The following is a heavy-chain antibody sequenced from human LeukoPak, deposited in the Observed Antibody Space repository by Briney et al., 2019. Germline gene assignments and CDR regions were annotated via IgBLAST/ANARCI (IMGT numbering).Heavy chain of an antibody. Sequence: ASVKVSCKASGYTFTSYAMHWVRQAPGQRLEWMRWINAGNGNTKYSQKFQGRVTITRDTSASTAYMGLSSLRSEDTAVYYCARGFAAIGLFDAFDIWGQGTMVTVSS. J-gene: IGHJ3*02. CDR1: GYTFTSYA. CDR2: INAGNGNT. V-gene: IGHV1-3*01. CDR3: ARGFAAIGLFDAFDI. D-gene: IGHD6-25*01.